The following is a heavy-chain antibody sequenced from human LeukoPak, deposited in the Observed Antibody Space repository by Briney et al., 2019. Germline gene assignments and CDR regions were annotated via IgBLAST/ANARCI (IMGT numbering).Heavy chain of an antibody. D-gene: IGHD3-10*01. V-gene: IGHV3-30*02. J-gene: IGHJ4*02. CDR3: AKRLHGYYGSGSYTLFDY. Sequence: GGSLRLSCAASGFTFSSYAMHWVRQAPGKGLEWVAFIRDDGSNKFYADSVKGRFTISRDNSKNTLYLQMNSLRAEDTAVYYCAKRLHGYYGSGSYTLFDYWGQGTLVTVSS. CDR1: GFTFSSYA. CDR2: IRDDGSNK.